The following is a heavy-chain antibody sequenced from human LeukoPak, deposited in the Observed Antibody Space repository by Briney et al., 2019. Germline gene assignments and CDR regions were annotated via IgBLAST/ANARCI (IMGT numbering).Heavy chain of an antibody. CDR2: INPSGGST. J-gene: IGHJ4*02. D-gene: IGHD2-2*01. Sequence: ASVKVSCKASGYTFTSYYMHWVRQAPGQGLEWMGIINPSGGSTSYAQKFQGRVTMTGDTSISTAYMELSSLISEDTAVYYCARGIRNQLLSEYWGQGSLVTVSS. CDR3: ARGIRNQLLSEY. V-gene: IGHV1-46*01. CDR1: GYTFTSYY.